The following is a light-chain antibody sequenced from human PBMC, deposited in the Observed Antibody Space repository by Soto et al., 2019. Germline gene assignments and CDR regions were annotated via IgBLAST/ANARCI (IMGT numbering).Light chain of an antibody. J-gene: IGKJ1*01. CDR3: QKYNSAPWT. CDR1: QTVLYNSNNKNY. V-gene: IGKV4-1*01. CDR2: WAS. Sequence: DLVLTQSPDSLAVSLGASTSINCKSSQTVLYNSNNKNYLAWYHQKPGQPPKLLIYWASTRESGVPARFSGSGSGTDFTLTISSLQPEDVATYYCQKYNSAPWTFGQGTKV.